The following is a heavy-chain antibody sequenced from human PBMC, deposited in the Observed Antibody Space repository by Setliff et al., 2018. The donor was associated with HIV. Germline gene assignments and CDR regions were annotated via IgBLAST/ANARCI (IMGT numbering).Heavy chain of an antibody. V-gene: IGHV3-7*01. CDR1: GFTFSSYS. Sequence: PGGSLRLSCAASGFTFSSYSMNWVRRAPGKGLEWVANIKQDGSEKYYVDSVKGRFTISRDNAKNSLYLQMNSLTAEDTAVYYCARDVSWRVRTYIDYWGQGALVTVSS. D-gene: IGHD3-3*01. J-gene: IGHJ4*02. CDR2: IKQDGSEK. CDR3: ARDVSWRVRTYIDY.